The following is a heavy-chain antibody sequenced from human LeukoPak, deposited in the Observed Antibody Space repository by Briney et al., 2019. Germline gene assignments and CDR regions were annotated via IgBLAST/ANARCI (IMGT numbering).Heavy chain of an antibody. Sequence: SQTLSLTCTVSGGSISSGGYYWSWIRQHPGKGLAWIGYIYYSGSTYYNPTLKSRVTISVDTSKNQFSLKLSSVTAADTAVYYCARVRSSGYYDWYFDLWGRGTLVTVSS. CDR3: ARVRSSGYYDWYFDL. CDR2: IYYSGST. D-gene: IGHD3-22*01. CDR1: GGSISSGGYY. J-gene: IGHJ2*01. V-gene: IGHV4-31*03.